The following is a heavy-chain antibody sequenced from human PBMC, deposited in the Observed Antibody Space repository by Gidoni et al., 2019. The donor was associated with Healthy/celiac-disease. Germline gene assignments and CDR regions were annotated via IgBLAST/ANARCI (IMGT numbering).Heavy chain of an antibody. CDR3: ARAPYYDILTGYLGY. D-gene: IGHD3-9*01. Sequence: QKFQGRVTITADESTSTAYMELSSLRSEDTAVYYCARAPYYDILTGYLGYWGQGTLVTVSS. J-gene: IGHJ4*02. V-gene: IGHV1-69*01.